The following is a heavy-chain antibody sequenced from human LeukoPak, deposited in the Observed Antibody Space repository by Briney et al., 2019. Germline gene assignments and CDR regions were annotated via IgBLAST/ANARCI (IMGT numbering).Heavy chain of an antibody. CDR2: INHSGST. CDR3: ARRGKSVAGTKD. Sequence: PSETLSLTCAVYGGSFSGYYWSSIRQPPGRGLEWIGEINHSGSTNYSPSLKSRVTISVDTSKNQFSLKLSSVTAADTAVYYCARRGKSVAGTKDWGQGTLVTVSS. V-gene: IGHV4-34*01. CDR1: GGSFSGYY. D-gene: IGHD6-19*01. J-gene: IGHJ1*01.